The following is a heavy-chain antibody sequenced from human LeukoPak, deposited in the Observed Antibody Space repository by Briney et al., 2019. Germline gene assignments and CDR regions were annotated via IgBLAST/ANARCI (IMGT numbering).Heavy chain of an antibody. CDR3: ARTSARGAQFDY. CDR1: GGSISNYY. CDR2: IYASGST. J-gene: IGHJ4*02. Sequence: SETLSLTCTVSGGSISNYYWSWIRQPAGMGLEWIGRIYASGSTNYNPSLKSRVTMSVDTSNNQFSLNLSSVTAADTAVYYCARTSARGAQFDYWGQGTLVTVS. V-gene: IGHV4-4*07. D-gene: IGHD3-10*01.